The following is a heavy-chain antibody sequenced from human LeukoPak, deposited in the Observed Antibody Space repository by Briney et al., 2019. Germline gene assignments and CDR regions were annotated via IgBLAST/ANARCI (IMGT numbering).Heavy chain of an antibody. CDR1: GFTFSSYS. CDR2: ISSSSSYI. V-gene: IGHV3-21*01. CDR3: ARHKWNYHAFDY. J-gene: IGHJ4*02. Sequence: GGSLRLSCAASGFTFSSYSMNWVRQAPGKGLEWVSSISSSSSYIYYADSVKGRFTISRDNAKNSLYLQMHSLRAEDTAVYYCARHKWNYHAFDYWGQGTLVTVSS. D-gene: IGHD1-7*01.